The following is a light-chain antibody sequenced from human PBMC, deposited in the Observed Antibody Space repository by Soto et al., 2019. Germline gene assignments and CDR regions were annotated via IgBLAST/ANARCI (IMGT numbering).Light chain of an antibody. V-gene: IGLV1-40*01. Sequence: SVLTQPPSVSGAPGQRVTISCTGSSSNIGANYDVHWYQHLPGTAPKLLIFANNNRPSGVPDRFSGSKSGTSASLAITGLQAEDEADYYCQAYDSSLSAHVVFGGGTKLTVL. J-gene: IGLJ2*01. CDR3: QAYDSSLSAHVV. CDR1: SSNIGANYD. CDR2: ANN.